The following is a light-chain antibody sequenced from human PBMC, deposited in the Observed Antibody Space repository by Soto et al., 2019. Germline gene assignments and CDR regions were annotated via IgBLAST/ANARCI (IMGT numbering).Light chain of an antibody. CDR2: AAS. CDR3: LQDHSYPRT. V-gene: IGKV1-6*01. CDR1: RGITYD. Sequence: AVQMTQSPSSLSASVGDRVTITCRASRGITYDLGWFQQIPGKAPKLLIYAASRLQSGVPSRFSGSGSGTDFTLTISNLQPEDFATYYCLQDHSYPRTFGQGTNVDVK. J-gene: IGKJ1*01.